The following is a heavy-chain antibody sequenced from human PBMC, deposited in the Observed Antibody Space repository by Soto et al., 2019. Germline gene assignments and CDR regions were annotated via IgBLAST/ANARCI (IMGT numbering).Heavy chain of an antibody. CDR1: GFTFSSSD. CDR2: ISSPSTYI. V-gene: IGHV3-21*02. J-gene: IGHJ3*02. CDR3: PSTLATPDSSRPLDI. D-gene: IGHD6-6*01. Sequence: EVQLVESGGGLVKPGGSLRLSCAASGFTFSSSDMTWVRQAPGKGLEWVSSISSPSTYIYYADSVKDRFTISRDNARNLLYLQMNSVRADDTAVYYCPSTLATPDSSRPLDIWGQGTMVNVSS.